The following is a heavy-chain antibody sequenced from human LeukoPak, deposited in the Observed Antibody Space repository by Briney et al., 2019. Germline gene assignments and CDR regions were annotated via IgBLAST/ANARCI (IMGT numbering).Heavy chain of an antibody. CDR1: GFTFSSYW. D-gene: IGHD1-1*01. V-gene: IGHV3-7*01. J-gene: IGHJ4*02. Sequence: GGSLRLSCAASGFTFSSYWMSRVRQAPGKGLEWVANIKQDGSEKYYVDSVKGRFTISRDNAKNSLYLQMNSLRAEDTAVYYCLFTGTITMNFDYWGQGTLVTVSS. CDR2: IKQDGSEK. CDR3: LFTGTITMNFDY.